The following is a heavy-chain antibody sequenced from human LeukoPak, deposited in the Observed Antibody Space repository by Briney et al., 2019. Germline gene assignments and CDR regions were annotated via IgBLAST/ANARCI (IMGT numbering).Heavy chain of an antibody. CDR3: ARAQDSSSWSYYYYYYMDV. CDR1: GYTFTGYY. D-gene: IGHD6-13*01. V-gene: IGHV1-2*02. Sequence: ASVKVSCKASGYTFTGYYMHWVRQAPGQGLEWMGWINPNSGGTNYAQKFQGRVTMTRDTSISTAYMELSSLRAEDTAVYYCARAQDSSSWSYYYYYYMDVWGKGTTVTISS. J-gene: IGHJ6*03. CDR2: INPNSGGT.